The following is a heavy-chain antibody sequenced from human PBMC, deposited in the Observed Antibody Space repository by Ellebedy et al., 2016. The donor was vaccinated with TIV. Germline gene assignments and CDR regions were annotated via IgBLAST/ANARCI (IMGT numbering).Heavy chain of an antibody. V-gene: IGHV4-61*01. D-gene: IGHD5-24*01. CDR3: MGGGEMATTWIDY. CDR2: IHNIGST. Sequence: MPSETLSLTCTVSGGSVSSASYYWIWIRQPPGKGLEWIGHIHNIGSTNYNPSLKSRVTISVDTSKNQFSLKLSSVTAADTAVYYCMGGGEMATTWIDYWGQGTLVTVSS. J-gene: IGHJ4*02. CDR1: GGSVSSASYY.